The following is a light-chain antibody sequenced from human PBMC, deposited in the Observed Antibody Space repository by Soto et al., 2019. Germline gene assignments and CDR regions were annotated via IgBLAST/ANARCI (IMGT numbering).Light chain of an antibody. CDR3: QSFDSRLVQEA. J-gene: IGLJ1*01. V-gene: IGLV1-40*01. CDR2: GNN. Sequence: QSVLTQPPSVSGAPGQRVTISCTGSSSNLGANYDVHWYQQQLPGTAPKLLIYGNNKRPSGVPVRFSGTKSGSSASLAITGLQTEDKAHYNSQSFDSRLVQEAFGLGTKLT. CDR1: SSNLGANYD.